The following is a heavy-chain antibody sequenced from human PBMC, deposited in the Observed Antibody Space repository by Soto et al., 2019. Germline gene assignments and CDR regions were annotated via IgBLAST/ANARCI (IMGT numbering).Heavy chain of an antibody. CDR3: ARGYGDYVWGSYQDRTLDY. V-gene: IGHV4-59*01. D-gene: IGHD3-16*02. CDR2: IYYSGST. J-gene: IGHJ4*02. CDR1: GGSISSYY. Sequence: SETLSLTCTVSGGSISSYYWSWIRQPPGKGLEWIGYIYYSGSTNYNPSLKSRVTISVDTSKNQFSLKLSSVTAAETAVYYCARGYGDYVWGSYQDRTLDYWGQGTLVTVSS.